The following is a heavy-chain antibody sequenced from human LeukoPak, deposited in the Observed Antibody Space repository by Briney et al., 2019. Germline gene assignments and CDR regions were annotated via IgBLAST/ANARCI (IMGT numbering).Heavy chain of an antibody. CDR3: ARVRTGSETDGIYFDY. D-gene: IGHD3-10*01. V-gene: IGHV1-2*06. CDR2: INPNSGGT. J-gene: IGHJ4*02. CDR1: GYTFTGYH. Sequence: ASVKVSCKTSGYTFTGYHMHWVRQAPGQGLEWMGRINPNSGGTDYAQKFQGRVTMTRDTSISTAYMELSRLRSDDTAVYYCARVRTGSETDGIYFDYWGQGTLVTVSS.